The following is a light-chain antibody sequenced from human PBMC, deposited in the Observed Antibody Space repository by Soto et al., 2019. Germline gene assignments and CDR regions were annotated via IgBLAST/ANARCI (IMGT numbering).Light chain of an antibody. CDR2: DVS. CDR1: SSDVGGYDL. Sequence: QSALTQPASVSGSPGQPITISCTGTSSDVGGYDLVSWYHRHPGKAPKLIIYDVSKRTSGVPDRFSGSKSGNTASLTISGLQAEDEADYYCCSYAGLYVVFGGGTKLTVL. J-gene: IGLJ2*01. CDR3: CSYAGLYVV. V-gene: IGLV2-23*02.